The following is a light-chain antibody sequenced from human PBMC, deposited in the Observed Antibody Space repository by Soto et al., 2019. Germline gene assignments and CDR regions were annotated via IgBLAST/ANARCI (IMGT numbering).Light chain of an antibody. CDR1: TGAVTSGYY. CDR3: LLYYGAYVV. V-gene: IGLV7-43*01. J-gene: IGLJ2*01. CDR2: STS. Sequence: QAVVTQEPSLTVSPGGTVTLTCASSTGAVTSGYYPNWFQQKPGQAPRALIYSTSNTHSWTPARFSGSLLGGKAALTLSGVQPEDEAEYYCLLYYGAYVVFGGGTKVTVL.